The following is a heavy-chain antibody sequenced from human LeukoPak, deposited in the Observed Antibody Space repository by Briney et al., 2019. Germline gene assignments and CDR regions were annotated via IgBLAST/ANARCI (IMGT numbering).Heavy chain of an antibody. D-gene: IGHD5-18*01. Sequence: GGSLRLSCAASGFTFSSYWMTWVRQAPGEGLEWVANIKRDGSEKNHLDSRFIISRDNAKNSLYLQMNSLRAEDTAVYYCASPMRGVRGYSYGFDYWGQGTLVTVSS. CDR2: IKRDGSEK. J-gene: IGHJ4*02. CDR3: ASPMRGVRGYSYGFDY. CDR1: GFTFSSYW. V-gene: IGHV3-7*01.